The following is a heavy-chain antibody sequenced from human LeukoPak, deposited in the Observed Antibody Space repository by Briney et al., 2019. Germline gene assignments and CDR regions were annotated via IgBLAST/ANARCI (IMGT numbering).Heavy chain of an antibody. CDR2: ISGSGGST. CDR3: AKDPSAAGRKGAFDI. V-gene: IGHV3-23*01. J-gene: IGHJ3*02. D-gene: IGHD6-13*01. Sequence: PGGFLSLSCAASGFTFSSYAMSWVRQAPGKGLEWVSAISGSGGSTYYADSVKGRFTISRDNSKNTLYLQMNSLRAEDTAVYYCAKDPSAAGRKGAFDIWGQGTMVTVSS. CDR1: GFTFSSYA.